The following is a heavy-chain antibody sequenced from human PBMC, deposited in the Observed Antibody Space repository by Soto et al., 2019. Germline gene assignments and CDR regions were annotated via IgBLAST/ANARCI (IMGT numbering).Heavy chain of an antibody. Sequence: SETLSLTCAVSGYSSSSGYYWGWIRQPPGKGLEWIGSIYHSGSTYYNPSLKSRVTISVDTSKNQFSLKLSSVTAADTAVYYCVGRYYDSSGYYSPDLPFDYWGQGTTVSVSS. CDR1: GYSSSSGYY. J-gene: IGHJ4*02. D-gene: IGHD3-22*01. CDR2: IYHSGST. V-gene: IGHV4-38-2*01. CDR3: VGRYYDSSGYYSPDLPFDY.